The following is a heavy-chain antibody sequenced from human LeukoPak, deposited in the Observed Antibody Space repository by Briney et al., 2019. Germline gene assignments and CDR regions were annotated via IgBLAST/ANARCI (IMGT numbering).Heavy chain of an antibody. V-gene: IGHV4-4*02. D-gene: IGHD1-14*01. CDR3: ARGTYNTSPPDL. CDR2: IYHSGST. J-gene: IGHJ3*01. CDR1: GGSISNSNW. Sequence: SETLSLTCAVSGGSISNSNWWSWVRQPPGKGLEWIGEIYHSGSTNYNPSLKSRVTISVDTSRSQFSLKLSSVTAADTAVYYCARGTYNTSPPDLWGQGTMVTVSS.